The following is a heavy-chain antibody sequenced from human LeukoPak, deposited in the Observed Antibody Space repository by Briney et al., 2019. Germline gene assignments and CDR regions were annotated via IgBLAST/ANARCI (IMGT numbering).Heavy chain of an antibody. CDR1: GGSISGTNW. Sequence: SGTLSLTCDVSGGSISGTNWWSWVRQPPGKGLEWIGEISHSGSTGYNSSLKSRATISVDKSKNRFSLKLSSVTAADTGIYYCARNMVGETTFDYWGQGTLVTVSS. V-gene: IGHV4-4*02. CDR3: ARNMVGETTFDY. CDR2: ISHSGST. D-gene: IGHD2/OR15-2a*01. J-gene: IGHJ4*02.